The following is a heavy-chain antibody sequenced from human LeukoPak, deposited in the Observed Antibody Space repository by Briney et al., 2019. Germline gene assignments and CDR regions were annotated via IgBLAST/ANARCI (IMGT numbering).Heavy chain of an antibody. CDR3: AREWGLRFLEWSLMDDAFDI. V-gene: IGHV1-46*01. J-gene: IGHJ3*02. CDR1: GYTFTSYY. Sequence: ASVKVSCKASGYTFTSYYMHWVRQAPGQGLEWMGIINPSGGSTSYAQKFQGRVTMTRDTSTSTVYMELSSLRSEDTAVYYCAREWGLRFLEWSLMDDAFDIWGQGTMVTVSS. D-gene: IGHD3-3*01. CDR2: INPSGGST.